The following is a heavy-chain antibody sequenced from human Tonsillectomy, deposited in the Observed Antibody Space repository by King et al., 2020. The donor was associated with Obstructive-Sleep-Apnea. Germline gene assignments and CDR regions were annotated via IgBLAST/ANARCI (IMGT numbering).Heavy chain of an antibody. CDR3: AKGRGSWSGYSNWYFDL. CDR2: ISWNSGSI. J-gene: IGHJ2*01. CDR1: GFTFDDYA. V-gene: IGHV3-9*01. D-gene: IGHD3-3*01. Sequence: VQLVESGGGLVQPGRSLRLSCAASGFTFDDYAMHWVRQAPGKGLEWVSGISWNSGSIGYADSVKGRFTISRDNAKNSLYLQMNSLRAQDTALYYCAKGRGSWSGYSNWYFDLWGRGTLVTVSS.